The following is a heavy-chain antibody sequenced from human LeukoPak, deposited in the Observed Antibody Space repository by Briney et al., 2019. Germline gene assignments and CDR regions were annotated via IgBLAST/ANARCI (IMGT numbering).Heavy chain of an antibody. CDR1: GGSISSYY. CDR2: IYYSGST. CDR3: ATSPIQLWLPFDY. D-gene: IGHD5-18*01. J-gene: IGHJ4*02. V-gene: IGHV4-59*01. Sequence: SETLSLTCTVSGGSISSYYWSWIRQPPGKGLECIGYIYYSGSTNYNPSLKSRVTISVDTSKNQFSLKLSSVTAADTAVYYCATSPIQLWLPFDYWGQGTLVTVSS.